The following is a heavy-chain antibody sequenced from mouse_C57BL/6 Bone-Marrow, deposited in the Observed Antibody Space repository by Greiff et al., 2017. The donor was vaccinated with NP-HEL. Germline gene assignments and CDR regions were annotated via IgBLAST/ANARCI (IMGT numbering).Heavy chain of an antibody. J-gene: IGHJ3*01. CDR1: GYTFTSFG. D-gene: IGHD1-1*01. CDR2: IYPRSGNS. CDR3: ARYGSTWFAY. Sequence: VKLQESGAELARPGASVKLSCKASGYTFTSFGISWVKQRTGQGLEWIGEIYPRSGNSYSNEKFKGKATLTADKSSSTAYMELRSLTSEDSAVYFCARYGSTWFAYWGQGTLVTVSA. V-gene: IGHV1-81*01.